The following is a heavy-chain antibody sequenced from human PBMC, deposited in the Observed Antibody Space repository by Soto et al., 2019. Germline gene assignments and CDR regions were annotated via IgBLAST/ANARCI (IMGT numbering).Heavy chain of an antibody. V-gene: IGHV5-51*01. Sequence: PGESLKISCKGSGYFFAGYWIAWVRQMPGKGLEWMGIIYPDNSNTKYSRSFQGQVTISADKSSSTAYLQSSSLKASDTGIYYCARQGAAGPTVHLIWFAPWGQVSVVTV. CDR2: IYPDNSNT. J-gene: IGHJ5*02. D-gene: IGHD6-13*01. CDR1: GYFFAGYW. CDR3: ARQGAAGPTVHLIWFAP.